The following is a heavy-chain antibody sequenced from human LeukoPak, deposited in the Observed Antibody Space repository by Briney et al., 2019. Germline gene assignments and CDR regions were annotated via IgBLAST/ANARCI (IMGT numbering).Heavy chain of an antibody. CDR1: GFTFSDYY. CDR2: ISSSGSTI. V-gene: IGHV3-11*01. CDR3: AREDSSSRFDP. D-gene: IGHD6-13*01. J-gene: IGHJ5*02. Sequence: GGSLRPSCAASGFTFSDYYMSWIRQAPGKGLEWVSYISSSGSTIYYADSVKGRFTISRDNAKNSLYLQMNSLGAEDTAVYYCAREDSSSRFDPWGQGTLVTVSS.